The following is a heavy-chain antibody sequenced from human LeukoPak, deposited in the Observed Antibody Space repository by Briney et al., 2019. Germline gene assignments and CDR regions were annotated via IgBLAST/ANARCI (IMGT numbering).Heavy chain of an antibody. CDR3: ARDGGYNGRDGARYFYMDV. V-gene: IGHV3-33*01. CDR2: IWYDGSNK. CDR1: RFIFSSYG. Sequence: PGRSLRLSCAASRFIFSSYGMQWVRQAPGKGLEWVAVIWYDGSNKYYADSVQGRFTISRDNSKNTLYLQMNGLTADDTAVYYCARDGGYNGRDGARYFYMDVWGKGTTVTVSS. J-gene: IGHJ6*03. D-gene: IGHD5-18*01.